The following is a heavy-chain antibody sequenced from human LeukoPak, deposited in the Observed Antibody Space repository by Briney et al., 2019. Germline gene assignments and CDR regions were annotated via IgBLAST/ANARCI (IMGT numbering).Heavy chain of an antibody. Sequence: ASVKVSCKASGYTFTSYYMHWVRQAPGQGLEWMGIINPSGGSTSYAQKFQGRVTMTRDTSTSTVYMELSSLRSEDTAVYYCARRRAGYGGNSPPDYWGQGTLVTVSS. CDR1: GYTFTSYY. CDR2: INPSGGST. V-gene: IGHV1-46*01. D-gene: IGHD4-23*01. CDR3: ARRRAGYGGNSPPDY. J-gene: IGHJ4*02.